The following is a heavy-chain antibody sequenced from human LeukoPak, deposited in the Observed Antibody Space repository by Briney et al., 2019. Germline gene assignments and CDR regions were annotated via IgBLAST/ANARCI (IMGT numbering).Heavy chain of an antibody. Sequence: SETLSLTCSVSGGSINNYFWNWLRQPPGRGLEWIGHVYYTGSTRYNPSLKSRVFISIDTSMNQFSLKLSSVTAADTAVYYCARRARAEADTSPDNWIGPWGQGTLVTVSS. V-gene: IGHV4-59*08. CDR2: VYYTGST. CDR1: GGSINNYF. J-gene: IGHJ5*02. D-gene: IGHD6-13*01. CDR3: ARRARAEADTSPDNWIGP.